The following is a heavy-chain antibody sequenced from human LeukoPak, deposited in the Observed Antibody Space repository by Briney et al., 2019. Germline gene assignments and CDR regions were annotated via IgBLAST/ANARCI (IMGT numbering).Heavy chain of an antibody. CDR2: IYHSGRT. CDR3: ARAQSTFWYFDL. Sequence: SESRSLTCAVAGGSISSGGYSWSWIRQPPVKGLEWIGYIYHSGRTYYNSSLKRRCTISVDRSKNQFSLKLSSVTAADTAVYYCARAQSTFWYFDLWGRGTLVTVSS. D-gene: IGHD5/OR15-5a*01. V-gene: IGHV4-30-2*01. CDR1: GGSISSGGYS. J-gene: IGHJ2*01.